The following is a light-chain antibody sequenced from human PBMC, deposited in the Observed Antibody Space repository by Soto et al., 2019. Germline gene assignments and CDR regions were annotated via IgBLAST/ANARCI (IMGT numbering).Light chain of an antibody. CDR2: SNN. Sequence: QSVLTQPPSASGTPGQRVTISCSGSSSNIGSNTVNWYQQLPGTAPKLLIYSNNQRPLGVPDRFSGSKSGTSASLAISGLQSEDEADYYCAAWDDSLNALFGGGTKLTVL. V-gene: IGLV1-44*01. J-gene: IGLJ2*01. CDR1: SSNIGSNT. CDR3: AAWDDSLNAL.